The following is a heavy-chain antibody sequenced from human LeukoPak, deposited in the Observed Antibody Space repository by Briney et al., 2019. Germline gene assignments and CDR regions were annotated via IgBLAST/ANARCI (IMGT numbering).Heavy chain of an antibody. V-gene: IGHV1-2*02. CDR3: ARPGYCGGGSCSDWFDS. CDR1: GYTFATYY. CDR2: ISPNSGGI. Sequence: ASVKVSCKASGYTFATYYMHWVRRAPGQGLEWVGWISPNSGGINYAQKFQGRVTMTRDTSISTAYMELSRLRSDDTAVYYCARPGYCGGGSCSDWFDSWGQGTLVTVSS. J-gene: IGHJ5*01. D-gene: IGHD2-15*01.